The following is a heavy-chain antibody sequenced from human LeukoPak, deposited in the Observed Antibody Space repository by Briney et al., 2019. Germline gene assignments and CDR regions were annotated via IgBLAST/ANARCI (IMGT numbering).Heavy chain of an antibody. Sequence: SVKVSCKASGGTFSSYTISWVRQAPGQGLEWMGRIIPILGIANYAQKFQGRVTITADKSTSTAYMELSGLRSEDTAVYYCARERNTVAGTKAGPDYWGQGTLVTVSS. V-gene: IGHV1-69*04. D-gene: IGHD6-19*01. CDR1: GGTFSSYT. CDR3: ARERNTVAGTKAGPDY. J-gene: IGHJ4*02. CDR2: IIPILGIA.